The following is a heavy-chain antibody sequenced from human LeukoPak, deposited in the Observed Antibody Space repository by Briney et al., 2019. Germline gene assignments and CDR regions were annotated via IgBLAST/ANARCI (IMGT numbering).Heavy chain of an antibody. J-gene: IGHJ4*02. V-gene: IGHV3-30*18. Sequence: PGGSLRLSCEASGFTFSNYDMHWVRQGPGKRLEWLAVISYDGSKKDYADSVKGRFTISRDDSENTLYLQMNSPRAEDTAVYYCAKSRLPYGSASYVRDWGQGTLVTVSS. CDR1: GFTFSNYD. CDR2: ISYDGSKK. D-gene: IGHD6-19*01. CDR3: AKSRLPYGSASYVRD.